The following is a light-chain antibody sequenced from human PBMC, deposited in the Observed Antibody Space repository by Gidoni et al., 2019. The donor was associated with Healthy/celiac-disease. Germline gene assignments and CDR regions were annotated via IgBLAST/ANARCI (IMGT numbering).Light chain of an antibody. CDR2: GAS. V-gene: IGKV3-20*01. CDR3: QQYGSSPLT. CDR1: QSISSSY. Sequence: DTASTQSPGTLSLSPGERVTLSCRASQSISSSYPAWYQQKPGPAPRLLAYGASSRATGIPNRFSGSASATDFTLTISRLDHEDVAVYYCQQYGSSPLTFGGGTKVEIK. J-gene: IGKJ4*01.